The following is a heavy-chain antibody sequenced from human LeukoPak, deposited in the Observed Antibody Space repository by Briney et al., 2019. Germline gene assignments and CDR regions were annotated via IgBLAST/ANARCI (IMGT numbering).Heavy chain of an antibody. V-gene: IGHV3-21*01. Sequence: GGSLRLSCAGSGFTFSTYSMNWVRQAPGKGPDWIASINPSGTSVWHADSVRGRFTISRDNAKISLFLQMNSLTAEDTGVYYCARDFLGESGAGGPWGQGTLVTVSS. CDR3: ARDFLGESGAGGP. J-gene: IGHJ5*02. CDR2: INPSGTSV. D-gene: IGHD3-10*01. CDR1: GFTFSTYS.